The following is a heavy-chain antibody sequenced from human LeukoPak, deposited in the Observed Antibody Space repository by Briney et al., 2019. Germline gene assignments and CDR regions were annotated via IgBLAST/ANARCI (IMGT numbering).Heavy chain of an antibody. Sequence: GASVKVSCKASGGTFSSYAISWVRQAPGQGLEWMGAIIPIFGTANYAQKFQGRVTITADKSTSTAYMELSSLRSEDTAVYYCARDRRIAARHARYNWFDPWGQGTLVTVSS. V-gene: IGHV1-69*06. CDR3: ARDRRIAARHARYNWFDP. CDR2: IIPIFGTA. CDR1: GGTFSSYA. J-gene: IGHJ5*02. D-gene: IGHD6-6*01.